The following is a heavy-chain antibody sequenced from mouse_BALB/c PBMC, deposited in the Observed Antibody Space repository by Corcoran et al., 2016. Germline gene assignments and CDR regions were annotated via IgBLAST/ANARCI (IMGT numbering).Heavy chain of an antibody. CDR2: INPYNSAT. CDR1: GYSFTGYY. CDR3: ARGLTGYYAMDY. D-gene: IGHD1-3*01. Sequence: EVQLQQSGPELVKPGASVKISCKASGYSFTGYYMHWVKQSHVKSLEWIGRINPYNSATSYNQNFKDKASLTVDKSSSTAYMELHSLTSEDSAVYDCARGLTGYYAMDYWGQGTSVTVSS. V-gene: IGHV1-26*01. J-gene: IGHJ4*01.